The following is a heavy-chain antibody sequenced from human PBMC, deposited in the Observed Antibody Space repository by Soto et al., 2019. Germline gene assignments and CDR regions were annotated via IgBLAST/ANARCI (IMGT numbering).Heavy chain of an antibody. D-gene: IGHD3-16*01. Sequence: EVQLVESGGSLVQPGGSLTLSCAASGFIFSSYSMNWVRQAPGKGLECVSYISSGGYTIFYADSVKGRFIISRDNAKNSLYLRMSSLRDEYTAVYYCAGCDRWGTDSFYYWGQGTLVTVSS. J-gene: IGHJ4*02. V-gene: IGHV3-48*02. CDR2: ISSGGYTI. CDR3: AGCDRWGTDSFYY. CDR1: GFIFSSYS.